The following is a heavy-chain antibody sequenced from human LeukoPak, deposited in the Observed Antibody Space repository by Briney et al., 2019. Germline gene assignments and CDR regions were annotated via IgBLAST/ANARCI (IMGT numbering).Heavy chain of an antibody. J-gene: IGHJ4*02. CDR2: ISAYNGNT. CDR1: GYTFTSYG. V-gene: IGHV1-18*01. Sequence: ASVKVSCKDAGYTFTSYGVSWVRQAPGQGLEWMGWISAYNGNTNYAQNLQGRVTMTTDTSTSTAYMELRSLRSDDTAVYYCARDPRDYYGSGSYDFDYWGQGTLVTVSS. D-gene: IGHD3-10*01. CDR3: ARDPRDYYGSGSYDFDY.